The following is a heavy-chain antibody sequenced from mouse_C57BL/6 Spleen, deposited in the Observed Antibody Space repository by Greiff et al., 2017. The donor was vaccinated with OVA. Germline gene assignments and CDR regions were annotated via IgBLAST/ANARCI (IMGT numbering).Heavy chain of an antibody. Sequence: EVKLVESEGGLVQPGSSMKLSCTASGFTFSDYYMAWVRQVPEKGLEWVANINHDGSSTYYLDSLKSRFIISRDNAKNILYLQMSSLKSEDTATYYCARDPYYGSSHWYFDVWGTGTTVTVSS. CDR1: GFTFSDYY. CDR3: ARDPYYGSSHWYFDV. D-gene: IGHD1-1*01. CDR2: INHDGSST. J-gene: IGHJ1*03. V-gene: IGHV5-16*01.